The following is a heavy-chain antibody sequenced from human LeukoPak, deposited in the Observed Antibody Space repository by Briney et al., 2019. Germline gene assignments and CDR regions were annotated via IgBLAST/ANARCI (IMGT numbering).Heavy chain of an antibody. CDR2: ISSSSSYM. CDR1: GFTFSSYS. V-gene: IGHV3-21*01. D-gene: IGHD2-2*01. Sequence: GGSLRLSCAASGFTFSSYSMNWVRQAPGKGLEWVSSISSSSSYMYYADSVKGRFTISRDNAKNSLYLQMNSLRAEDTAVYYCARGGYCSSTSCYGRFDPWGQGTLVTVSS. J-gene: IGHJ5*02. CDR3: ARGGYCSSTSCYGRFDP.